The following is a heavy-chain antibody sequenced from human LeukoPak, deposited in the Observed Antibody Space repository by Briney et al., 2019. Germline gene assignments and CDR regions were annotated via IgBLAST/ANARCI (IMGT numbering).Heavy chain of an antibody. D-gene: IGHD2-2*01. V-gene: IGHV3-23*01. J-gene: IGHJ4*01. Sequence: GGPLRLSCAASGSTFSTYARSWVGQAPGKGLEGVSTITGSGKNTSYIESVKGRFTISRDSSKNTLHLQMNGLRAEDTAVYYCAKEGLYCSSTSCFQFFDYWGQGTPVTVSS. CDR2: ITGSGKNT. CDR1: GSTFSTYA. CDR3: AKEGLYCSSTSCFQFFDY.